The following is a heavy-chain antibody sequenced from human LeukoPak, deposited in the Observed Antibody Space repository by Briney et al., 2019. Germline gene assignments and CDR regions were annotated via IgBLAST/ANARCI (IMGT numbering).Heavy chain of an antibody. CDR3: AHVELSGTYYTDAFDV. V-gene: IGHV2-5*02. D-gene: IGHD1-26*01. CDR2: TYWAGDS. CDR1: GLSLTSSGVG. Sequence: SGPTLVKPTQTLTLTCTLSGLSLTSSGVGVGWVRQPPGKALEWLALTYWAGDSRHSPSLKNRLTITKDTSKNQVVLTMTNMDPLDTATYYCAHVELSGTYYTDAFDVSGPRTMVTVSS. J-gene: IGHJ3*01.